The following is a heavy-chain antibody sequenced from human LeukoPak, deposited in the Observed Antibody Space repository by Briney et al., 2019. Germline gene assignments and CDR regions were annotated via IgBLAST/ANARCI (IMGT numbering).Heavy chain of an antibody. CDR1: GGSISSYY. D-gene: IGHD6-13*01. V-gene: IGHV4-59*01. Sequence: SQTLSLTCTVSGGSISSYYWSWIRQPPEKGLEWIGYIYYSGSTNCNPSLKSRVTISVDTSKNQFSLKLSSVTTADTAVYYCARLRSLGDSSSNYYYMDVWGKGTTVAVSS. J-gene: IGHJ6*03. CDR3: ARLRSLGDSSSNYYYMDV. CDR2: IYYSGST.